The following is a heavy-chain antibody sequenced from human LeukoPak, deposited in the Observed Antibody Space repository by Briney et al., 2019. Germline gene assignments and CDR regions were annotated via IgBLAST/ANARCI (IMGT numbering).Heavy chain of an antibody. CDR3: AKDLRSAVAPFFLDY. D-gene: IGHD6-19*01. CDR2: ISGSGGST. Sequence: PGGSLRLSCAASGFTFSSYAMSWVRQAPGKGLEWVSAISGSGGSTYYADSVRGRFTISRDNSKNTLYLQMNSLRAEDTAVYYCAKDLRSAVAPFFLDYWGQGTLVTVSS. J-gene: IGHJ4*02. CDR1: GFTFSSYA. V-gene: IGHV3-23*01.